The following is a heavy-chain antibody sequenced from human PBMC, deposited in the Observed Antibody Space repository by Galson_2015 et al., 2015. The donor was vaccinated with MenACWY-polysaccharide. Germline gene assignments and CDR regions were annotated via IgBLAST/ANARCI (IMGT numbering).Heavy chain of an antibody. CDR1: GASISSRGHH. V-gene: IGHV4-39*01. D-gene: IGHD2-2*01. Sequence: LSLTCTVSGASISSRGHHWGWIRPPPGKGLEWIGIVYYSGNTYYNPSLESRVTISVDTSKNQFSLKLNSVTAADTALYYCARAPTPYCSSTSCFNKYAFDIWGQGTMVTVSS. CDR2: VYYSGNT. CDR3: ARAPTPYCSSTSCFNKYAFDI. J-gene: IGHJ3*02.